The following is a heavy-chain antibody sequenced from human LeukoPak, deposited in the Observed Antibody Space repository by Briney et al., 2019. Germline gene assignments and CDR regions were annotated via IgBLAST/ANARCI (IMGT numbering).Heavy chain of an antibody. CDR3: AREADSSGYFFRPHY. Sequence: ASVKVSCKASGYRFTNYAISWVRQAPGQGLEWMGWISVYSDDTKSAQNLQGRITMTNDTSTSTAYMELRSLRSDDTAVYYCAREADSSGYFFRPHYWGQGTLVTVSS. CDR1: GYRFTNYA. V-gene: IGHV1-18*01. J-gene: IGHJ4*02. D-gene: IGHD3-22*01. CDR2: ISVYSDDT.